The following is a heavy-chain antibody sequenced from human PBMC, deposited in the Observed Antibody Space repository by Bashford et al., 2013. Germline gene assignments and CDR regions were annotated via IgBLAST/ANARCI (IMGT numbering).Heavy chain of an antibody. D-gene: IGHD3-10*01. Sequence: ASVKVSCKASGYTFTSYGISWVRQAPGQGLEWMGWISAYNGNTNYAQKLQGRVTMTTDTSTSTAYMELRSLRSDDTAVYYCARATQHYYGSGSYYNGGDYWGQGTLVTVSS. CDR2: ISAYNGNT. J-gene: IGHJ4*02. CDR1: GYTFTSYG. V-gene: IGHV1-18*01. CDR3: ARATQHYYGSGSYYNGGDY.